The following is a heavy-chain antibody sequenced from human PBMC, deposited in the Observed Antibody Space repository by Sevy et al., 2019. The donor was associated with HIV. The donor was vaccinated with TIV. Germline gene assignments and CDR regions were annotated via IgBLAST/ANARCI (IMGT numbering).Heavy chain of an antibody. Sequence: GGSLRLSCAASGFTFSSYGMHWVRQAPGKGLEWVAVIWYDGSNKYYADSVKGRFTISRDNSKNTLYLQMNSLRAEDTAVYYCAKDLEHDFWSGPIYYYYYGMDVWGQGTTVTVSS. D-gene: IGHD3-3*01. J-gene: IGHJ6*02. CDR3: AKDLEHDFWSGPIYYYYYGMDV. V-gene: IGHV3-33*06. CDR2: IWYDGSNK. CDR1: GFTFSSYG.